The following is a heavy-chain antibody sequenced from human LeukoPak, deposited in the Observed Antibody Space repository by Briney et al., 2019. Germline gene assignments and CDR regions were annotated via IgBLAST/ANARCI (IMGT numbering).Heavy chain of an antibody. CDR3: AKDVSSGSLGFYGMDV. CDR2: ISGSGGNT. D-gene: IGHD3-22*01. CDR1: GFTFSSYA. V-gene: IGHV3-23*01. Sequence: PGGSLRLSCAASGFTFSSYAMSWVRQAPGKGLEWVSAISGSGGNTYYADSVKGRFTISRDNAKNSLYLQMNSLRAEDTALYYCAKDVSSGSLGFYGMDVWGQGTTVTVSS. J-gene: IGHJ6*02.